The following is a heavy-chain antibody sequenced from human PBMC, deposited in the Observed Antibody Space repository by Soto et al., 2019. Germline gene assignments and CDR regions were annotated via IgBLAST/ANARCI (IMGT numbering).Heavy chain of an antibody. J-gene: IGHJ3*02. CDR3: AKATILRYDYVWGSYTSADAFDI. Sequence: QVQLVESGGGVLQPGRSLRLSCAASGFTFSSYGMHWVRQAPGKGLEWVAVISYDGSNKYYADSVKGRFTISRDNSKNTLYLQMNSLRAEDTAVYYCAKATILRYDYVWGSYTSADAFDIWGQGTMVTVSS. D-gene: IGHD3-16*01. V-gene: IGHV3-30*18. CDR1: GFTFSSYG. CDR2: ISYDGSNK.